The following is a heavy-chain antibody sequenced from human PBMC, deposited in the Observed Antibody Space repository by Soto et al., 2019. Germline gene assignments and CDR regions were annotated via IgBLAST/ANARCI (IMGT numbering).Heavy chain of an antibody. CDR1: GFTFGNYA. Sequence: PGGSLRLSCAASGFTFGNYAMNWVRQAPGKGLEWISSISDPGTSTYYANSVKGRFSMSRDNSKNTLCLQMNRLRADDTAVYFCAKSLVTPSDAFDLGGRGTLVTVS. J-gene: IGHJ3*01. CDR3: AKSLVTPSDAFDL. CDR2: ISDPGTST. V-gene: IGHV3-23*01. D-gene: IGHD2-21*02.